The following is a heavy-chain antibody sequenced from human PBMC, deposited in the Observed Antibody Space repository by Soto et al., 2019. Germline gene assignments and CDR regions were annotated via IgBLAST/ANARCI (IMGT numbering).Heavy chain of an antibody. CDR2: ISSSGGNT. V-gene: IGHV3-23*01. CDR3: ASPMIVVVISRCYH. J-gene: IGHJ1*01. CDR1: GFTFSTYA. D-gene: IGHD3-22*01. Sequence: EVQLLESGGGLVQPGGSLRLSCVVSGFTFSTYAMSWVRQAPGKGLEWVSTISSSGGNTYYADYVKGRFTISRDNSKNTLYLDMNSLSAGDTAVYDCASPMIVVVISRCYHWRQVTMVTVAS.